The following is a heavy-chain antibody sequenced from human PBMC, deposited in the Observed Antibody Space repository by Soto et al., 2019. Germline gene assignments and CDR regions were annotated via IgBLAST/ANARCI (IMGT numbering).Heavy chain of an antibody. V-gene: IGHV1-69*13. D-gene: IGHD3-22*01. CDR1: GGTFSSYA. CDR2: IIPIFGTA. J-gene: IGHJ5*02. Sequence: SVKVSCKASGGTFSSYAISWVRQAPGQGLEWMGGIIPIFGTAHYAQKFQGRVTITADESTSTAYMELSSLRSEDTAVYYCAREPTYYYDSSGYYYSWFDPWGLG. CDR3: AREPTYYYDSSGYYYSWFDP.